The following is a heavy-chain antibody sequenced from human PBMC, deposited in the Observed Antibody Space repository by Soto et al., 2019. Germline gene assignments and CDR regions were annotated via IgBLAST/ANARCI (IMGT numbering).Heavy chain of an antibody. J-gene: IGHJ1*01. CDR3: ATGDGSVCYCAAC. V-gene: IGHV3-23*01. CDR1: GFTFSSFA. D-gene: IGHD3-10*01. CDR2: ISGSGDST. Sequence: EVQLLESGGGLVQPGGSLRLSCAASGFTFSSFAMTWVRQVPGKGLEWVSAISGSGDSTYYADSVKGRFTISRDNSKNTRHLQMNSLRAEDTAVYYCATGDGSVCYCAACWGQGTLVTVSS.